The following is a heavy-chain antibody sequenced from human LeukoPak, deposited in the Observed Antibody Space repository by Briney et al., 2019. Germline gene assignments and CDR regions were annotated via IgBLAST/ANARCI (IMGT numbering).Heavy chain of an antibody. CDR2: ISGSSGTT. Sequence: GGSLRLSCAASGFTFSSYAMTWVRQAPGKGLEWVSTISGSSGTTYYADSVKGRFTISRDNSKNTLYLQMNSLRVEDTAVYYCAKGRAASGTNWFDPWGQGTLVTVSS. D-gene: IGHD6-13*01. J-gene: IGHJ5*02. CDR3: AKGRAASGTNWFDP. CDR1: GFTFSSYA. V-gene: IGHV3-23*01.